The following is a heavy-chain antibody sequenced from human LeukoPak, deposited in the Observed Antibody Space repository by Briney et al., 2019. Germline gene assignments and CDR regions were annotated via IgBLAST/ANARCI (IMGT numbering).Heavy chain of an antibody. D-gene: IGHD2-15*01. CDR3: AHRRGGYFDY. CDR2: IYWHDER. J-gene: IGHJ4*02. CDR1: GFSLTTEQEA. Sequence: SGPTLVKPTQTLTLTRSFSGFSLTTEQEAVGWTRQPPGKALEWVALIYWHDERRYSPSLKSRLTITKDTSKNQVVFTITDMDPVDTATYYCAHRRGGYFDYWGQGTLVTVSS. V-gene: IGHV2-5*01.